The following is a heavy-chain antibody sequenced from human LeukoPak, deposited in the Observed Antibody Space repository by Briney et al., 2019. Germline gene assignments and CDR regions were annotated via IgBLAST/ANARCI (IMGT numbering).Heavy chain of an antibody. CDR1: VYTFTPYY. V-gene: IGHV1-2*02. J-gene: IGHJ4*02. CDR3: AINYYDSSGPLGIGY. Sequence: ASVTVSCKASVYTFTPYYMHWVRQAPGQGREWMGWINPDSGGTKSAQRFQGRVTMTRDTSISTAYMEVSRLRSDDTAVYYCAINYYDSSGPLGIGYWGQGTLVTVSS. CDR2: INPDSGGT. D-gene: IGHD3-22*01.